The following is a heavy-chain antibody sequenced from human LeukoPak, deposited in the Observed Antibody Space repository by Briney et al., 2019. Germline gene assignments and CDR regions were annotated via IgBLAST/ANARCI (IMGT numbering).Heavy chain of an antibody. CDR2: IYHSGST. CDR1: GGSISSGGYY. V-gene: IGHV4-30-2*01. CDR3: ASSQGSYPAYYYYYMDV. Sequence: SETLSLTCTVSGGSISSGGYYWSWIRQPPGKGLEWIGYIYHSGSTYYNPSLKSRVTISVDRSKNQFSLKLSSVTAADTAVYYCASSQGSYPAYYYYYMDVWGKGTTVTVSS. D-gene: IGHD1-26*01. J-gene: IGHJ6*03.